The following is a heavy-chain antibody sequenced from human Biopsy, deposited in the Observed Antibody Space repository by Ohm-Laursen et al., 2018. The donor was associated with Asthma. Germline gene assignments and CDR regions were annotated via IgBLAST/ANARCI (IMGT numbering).Heavy chain of an antibody. V-gene: IGHV4-39*07. CDR3: ATDSGVLPLGD. CDR1: GASITSSAYY. D-gene: IGHD4-17*01. J-gene: IGHJ4*02. CDR2: MYYGETT. Sequence: SDTLSLTCTVSGASITSSAYYWGWIRQPPGKGLEWIGSMYYGETTYYSPSLKSRVTISVDTSKNQFSLILSSVTAADTATYYCATDSGVLPLGDWGQGTLVTVSS.